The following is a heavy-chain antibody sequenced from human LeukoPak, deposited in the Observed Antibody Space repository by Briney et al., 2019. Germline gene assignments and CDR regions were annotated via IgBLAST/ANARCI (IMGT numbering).Heavy chain of an antibody. J-gene: IGHJ5*02. CDR2: IYSGGST. Sequence: GGSLRLSCAASGFTFDTYALSWVRQAPGKGLEWVSVIYSGGSTYYADSVKGRFTISRDNSKNTLYLQMNSLRAEDTAVYYCARDRIAVAGNWFDPWGQGTLVTVSS. D-gene: IGHD6-19*01. CDR1: GFTFDTYA. V-gene: IGHV3-66*01. CDR3: ARDRIAVAGNWFDP.